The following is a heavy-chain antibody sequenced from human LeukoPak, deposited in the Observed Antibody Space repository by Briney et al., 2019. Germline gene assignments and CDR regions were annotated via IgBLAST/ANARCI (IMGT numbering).Heavy chain of an antibody. CDR1: GGSVSDYY. D-gene: IGHD6-13*01. J-gene: IGHJ6*03. Sequence: NPSETLSLTCTISGGSVSDYYWSWIRQPAGKGLEWIGRIYSSGSTNYNPSLKSRVTISLDTSKNQFSLKLSSVTAADTAVYYCARISSSWYVYYYYYMDVWGKGTTVTVSS. CDR3: ARISSSWYVYYYYYMDV. V-gene: IGHV4-4*07. CDR2: IYSSGST.